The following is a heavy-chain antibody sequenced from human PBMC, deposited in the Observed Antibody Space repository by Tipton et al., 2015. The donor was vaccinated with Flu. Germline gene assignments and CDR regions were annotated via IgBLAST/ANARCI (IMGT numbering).Heavy chain of an antibody. CDR2: IYYSGSS. Sequence: TLSHTCTVSGGSISSSTYYWGWIRQPPGKGLEWIGSIYYSGSSYYNPSLKSRVTISLDTSKNQFSLNLSSVTAADTAVYYCARALRGPVGATLGYWGQGTLVTVSS. V-gene: IGHV4-39*07. D-gene: IGHD1-26*01. CDR3: ARALRGPVGATLGY. CDR1: GGSISSSTYY. J-gene: IGHJ4*02.